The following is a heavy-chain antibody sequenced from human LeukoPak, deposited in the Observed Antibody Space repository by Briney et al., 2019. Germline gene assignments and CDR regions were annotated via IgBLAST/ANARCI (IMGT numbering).Heavy chain of an antibody. CDR2: ISGSGGST. CDR1: GFTFTSYA. D-gene: IGHD4-17*01. CDR3: ARDSDYGVYNWFDP. J-gene: IGHJ5*02. V-gene: IGHV3-23*01. Sequence: GGSLRLSCAASGFTFTSYAMSWVRQAPGKGLEWVSGISGSGGSTHYADSVKGRFTISRDNAKNSLYLQMNSLRAEDTAVYYCARDSDYGVYNWFDPWGQGTLVTVSS.